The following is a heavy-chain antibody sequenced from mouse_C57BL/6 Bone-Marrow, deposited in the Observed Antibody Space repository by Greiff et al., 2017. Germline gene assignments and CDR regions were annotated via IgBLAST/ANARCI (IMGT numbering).Heavy chain of an antibody. J-gene: IGHJ4*01. CDR2: IDPENGDT. Sequence: VQLQQSGAELVRPGASVKLSCTASGFNIKDDYMHWVKQRPEQGLEWIGWIDPENGDTEYASKFQGKATITADTSSNTAYLQLSSLTSEDTAVYYCTTPALGNAMDYWGQGTSVTGSS. CDR3: TTPALGNAMDY. CDR1: GFNIKDDY. V-gene: IGHV14-4*01. D-gene: IGHD4-1*01.